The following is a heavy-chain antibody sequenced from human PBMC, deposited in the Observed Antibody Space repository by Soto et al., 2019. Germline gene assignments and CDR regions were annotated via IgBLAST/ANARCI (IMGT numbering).Heavy chain of an antibody. CDR1: GGTFSSYA. CDR3: TSVIARHYYEGRKVLSCMDV. D-gene: IGHD3-22*01. CDR2: IIPIFGTA. Sequence: QVQLVQSGAEVKKPGSSVKVSCKASGGTFSSYAISWVRQAPGQGLEWMGVIIPIFGTANYAQKFQGRVTITADEYTSTAYMELSSLRSEDTAVYYCTSVIARHYYEGRKVLSCMDVWGHGTTVTVSS. V-gene: IGHV1-69*01. J-gene: IGHJ6*02.